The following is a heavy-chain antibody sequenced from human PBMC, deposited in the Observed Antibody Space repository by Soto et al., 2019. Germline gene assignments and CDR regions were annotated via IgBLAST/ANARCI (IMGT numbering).Heavy chain of an antibody. Sequence: QVQLVESGGGVVQPGRSLRLSCAASGFTFSSYGMHWVRQAPGKGLEWVAVIWYDGSNKYYADSVKGRFTISRDKSKNTLYLQMNSLRAEDTGVYYCARDQACGNREPDYWGQGTLVTVSS. V-gene: IGHV3-33*01. CDR3: ARDQACGNREPDY. D-gene: IGHD2-15*01. CDR2: IWYDGSNK. J-gene: IGHJ4*02. CDR1: GFTFSSYG.